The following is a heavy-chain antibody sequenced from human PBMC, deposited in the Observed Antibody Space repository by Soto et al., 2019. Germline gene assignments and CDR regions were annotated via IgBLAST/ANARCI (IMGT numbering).Heavy chain of an antibody. CDR1: GFTFDDYA. CDR2: ISWNSGRI. CDR3: AKDIREYGSGWTYFDN. J-gene: IGHJ4*02. V-gene: IGHV3-9*01. Sequence: EVQLVESGGGLVQPGRSLRLACAASGFTFDDYAMHWVRQGPGKGLEWVSGISWNSGRIDYADSVKGRFTISRDNSKKSLYLQMNRLRSEETALYDCAKDIREYGSGWTYFDNWGQGTLVTVSS. D-gene: IGHD6-19*01.